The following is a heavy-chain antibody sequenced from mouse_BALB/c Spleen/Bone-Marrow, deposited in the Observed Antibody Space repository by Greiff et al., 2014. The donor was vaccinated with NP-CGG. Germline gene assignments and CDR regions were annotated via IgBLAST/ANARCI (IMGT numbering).Heavy chain of an antibody. D-gene: IGHD2-3*01. Sequence: EVQLQQSGPDLVKPSQSLSLTCTVTGYSITSGYSWHWIRQFPGNKLEWMGYIHYSGTTNYNPSLKSRISITRHTSKNQFFLQXNSVXSXDTATYYCARQNDGYLYYAMDYWGQGTSVTVSS. V-gene: IGHV3-1*02. CDR2: IHYSGTT. CDR1: GYSITSGYS. CDR3: ARQNDGYLYYAMDY. J-gene: IGHJ4*01.